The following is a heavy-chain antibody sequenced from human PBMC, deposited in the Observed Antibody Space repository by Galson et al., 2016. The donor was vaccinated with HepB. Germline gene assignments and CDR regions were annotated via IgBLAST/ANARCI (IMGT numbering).Heavy chain of an antibody. Sequence: SLRLSCAASGFTFSIYAMRWVRQAPGKGLEWISVISGSGGTTYYADSVKGRSTISRDNSKKTLYLQMNSLRAEDTAVYFCAKDIMRSYYSDYVMDVWGQGTTVTVSS. CDR1: GFTFSIYA. V-gene: IGHV3-23*01. CDR3: AKDIMRSYYSDYVMDV. CDR2: ISGSGGTT. J-gene: IGHJ6*02.